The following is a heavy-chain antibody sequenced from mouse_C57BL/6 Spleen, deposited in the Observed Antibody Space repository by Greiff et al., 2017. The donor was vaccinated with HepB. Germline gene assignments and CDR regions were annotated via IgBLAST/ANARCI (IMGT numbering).Heavy chain of an antibody. CDR1: GYTFTSYW. J-gene: IGHJ1*03. D-gene: IGHD1-1*01. CDR2: IDPNSGGT. V-gene: IGHV1-72*01. Sequence: QVQLQQPGAELVKPGASVKLSCKASGYTFTSYWMHWVKQRPGRGLEWIGRIDPNSGGTKYNEKFKSKATLTVNKPSITAYMQLSSLTSEDSAVYYCAWYYGSSLYWYFDVWGTGTTVTVSS. CDR3: AWYYGSSLYWYFDV.